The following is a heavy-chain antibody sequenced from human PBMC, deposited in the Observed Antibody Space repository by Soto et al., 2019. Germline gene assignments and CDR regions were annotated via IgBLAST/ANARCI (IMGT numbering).Heavy chain of an antibody. CDR1: GFNFITFS. CDR2: ISASSSSI. Sequence: DVQLVESGGGLVKPGGSLRLSCAASGFNFITFSMNWVRQAPGKGLEWVSSISASSSSIYYAESVKGRFTVSRDNAKNSLYLQMNSLTADDTALYYCVRDAYNRDAFEIWGQGTTVTVSS. D-gene: IGHD1-20*01. CDR3: VRDAYNRDAFEI. J-gene: IGHJ3*02. V-gene: IGHV3-21*01.